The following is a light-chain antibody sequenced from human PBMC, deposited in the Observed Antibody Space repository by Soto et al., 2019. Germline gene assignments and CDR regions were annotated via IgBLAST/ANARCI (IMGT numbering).Light chain of an antibody. Sequence: TQPASVSAAPGPKFTISCSGSSSNIGGNSVSWYQQLPGTATKLLIYDDNKRPSGIPDRFSGSKSGTSATLGITGFQTGDEADYYCGSWDSSLSAYVFGTGTKVTGL. J-gene: IGLJ1*01. V-gene: IGLV1-51*01. CDR2: DDN. CDR1: SSNIGGNS. CDR3: GSWDSSLSAYV.